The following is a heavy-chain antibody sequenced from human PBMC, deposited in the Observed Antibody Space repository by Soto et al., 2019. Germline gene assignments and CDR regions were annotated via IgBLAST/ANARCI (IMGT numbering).Heavy chain of an antibody. CDR2: ISAYNGNT. D-gene: IGHD3-9*01. CDR3: ARDYDILTGYYGQERTVYGMDV. Sequence: QVQLVQSGAEVKKPGASVKVSCKASGYTFTSYGISWVRQAPGQGLEWMGWISAYNGNTNYAQKLQGRVTMTTGTSTSTAYMELRSLRSDDTAVYYCARDYDILTGYYGQERTVYGMDVWGQGTTVTVSS. J-gene: IGHJ6*02. CDR1: GYTFTSYG. V-gene: IGHV1-18*01.